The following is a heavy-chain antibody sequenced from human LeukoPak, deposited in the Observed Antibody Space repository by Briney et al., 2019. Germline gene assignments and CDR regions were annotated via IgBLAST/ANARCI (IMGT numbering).Heavy chain of an antibody. CDR1: GDSVSSDSAA. V-gene: IGHV6-1*01. D-gene: IGHD5-12*01. J-gene: IGHJ4*02. CDR3: VRETVQYSDYDSIFYFDY. Sequence: SQTLSLTCAISGDSVSSDSAAWNWIRQSPSRGLEWLGRTYYRSKWSEWYNDYAVSVKSRIIINPDTSKNQVSLHLTSVTPEDTALYYCVRETVQYSDYDSIFYFDYWGPGTLVTVSS. CDR2: TYYRSKWSEWYN.